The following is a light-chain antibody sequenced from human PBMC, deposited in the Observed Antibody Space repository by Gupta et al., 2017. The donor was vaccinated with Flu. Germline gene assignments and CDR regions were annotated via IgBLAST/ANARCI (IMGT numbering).Light chain of an antibody. CDR1: SSDVGSYNR. CDR3: SSYTSSIARV. Sequence: SVTISCTGTSSDVGSYNRVSWYQQPPGTAPKLMIYEVSNRPSGVPDRFSGSKSGNTASLTISGLQAEDEADYYCSSYTSSIARVFGGGTKLTVL. J-gene: IGLJ3*02. V-gene: IGLV2-18*02. CDR2: EVS.